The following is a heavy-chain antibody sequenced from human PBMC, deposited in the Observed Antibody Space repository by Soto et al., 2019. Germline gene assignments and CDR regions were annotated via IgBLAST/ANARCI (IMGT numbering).Heavy chain of an antibody. Sequence: QITLNESGPPLVKPTQTLTLTCTFSGFSLSTSGVGVAWIGQPPGKALEWLALIYWDDDKCYSPSLKSGLTITKNTSKNQVVLTTTNMDPVDTATNYLAHRYDILPEYWYFDLWGRGTLVTVSS. J-gene: IGHJ2*01. CDR2: IYWDDDK. CDR3: AHRYDILPEYWYFDL. D-gene: IGHD3-9*01. CDR1: GFSLSTSGVG. V-gene: IGHV2-5*02.